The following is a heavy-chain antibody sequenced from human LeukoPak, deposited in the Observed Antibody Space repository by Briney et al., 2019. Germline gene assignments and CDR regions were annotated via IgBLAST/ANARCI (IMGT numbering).Heavy chain of an antibody. V-gene: IGHV3-30*18. D-gene: IGHD3-3*01. CDR1: GFTFSSYG. Sequence: GRSLRLSCAASGFTFSSYGMHWVRQAPGKGLEWVAVISYDGSNKYYADSVKGRFTISRDNSKNTLSLQMNSLRVEDTAVYYCAKDGVQYYDFWTGHDYWGQGTLVTVSS. J-gene: IGHJ4*02. CDR2: ISYDGSNK. CDR3: AKDGVQYYDFWTGHDY.